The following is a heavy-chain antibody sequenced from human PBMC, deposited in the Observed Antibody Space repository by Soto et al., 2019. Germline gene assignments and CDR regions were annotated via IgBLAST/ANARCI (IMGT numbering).Heavy chain of an antibody. Sequence: EVQLLESGGGLVQSGGSLRLSCATSGFTFTNYAMSWVRRAPGKGLEWVSVISGTGATTFYADSVKGRFTISRDNSKNTLFLQMYSLRVEDTAVYYCGKPRSTLGRVVISWGRGTLVTVSS. V-gene: IGHV3-23*01. CDR1: GFTFTNYA. J-gene: IGHJ5*02. CDR3: GKPRSTLGRVVIS. CDR2: ISGTGATT. D-gene: IGHD3-16*01.